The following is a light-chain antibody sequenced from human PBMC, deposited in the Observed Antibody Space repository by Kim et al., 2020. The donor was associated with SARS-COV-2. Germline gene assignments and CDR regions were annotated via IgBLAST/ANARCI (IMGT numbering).Light chain of an antibody. Sequence: SSELTQDPDVSVALGRPDWITCQGDRLRSYSASWYQQKPGQAPVLVIYGKNNRPSGIPDRFSGSSSGNTASLTITGAQAEDEADYYCNSRDSSGNHVVFG. CDR3: NSRDSSGNHVV. V-gene: IGLV3-19*01. J-gene: IGLJ2*01. CDR2: GKN. CDR1: RLRSYS.